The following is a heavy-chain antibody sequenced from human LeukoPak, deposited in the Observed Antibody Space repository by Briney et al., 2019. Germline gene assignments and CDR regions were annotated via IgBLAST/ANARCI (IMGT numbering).Heavy chain of an antibody. CDR1: GFTFSNAW. CDR3: TTRPEGGYSYGYYFDY. Sequence: GGSLRLSCAAPGFTFSNAWMSWVRQAPGKGLEWVGRIKSKTDGGTTDYAAPVKGRFTISRDDSKNTLYLQMNSLKTEDTAVYHCTTRPEGGYSYGYYFDYWGQGTLVTVSS. D-gene: IGHD5-18*01. V-gene: IGHV3-15*01. CDR2: IKSKTDGGTT. J-gene: IGHJ4*02.